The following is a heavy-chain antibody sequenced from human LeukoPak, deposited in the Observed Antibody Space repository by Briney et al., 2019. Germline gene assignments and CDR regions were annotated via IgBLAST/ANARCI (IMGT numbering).Heavy chain of an antibody. Sequence: GGSLRLSCAASGFTFSSYEMNWVRQAPGKGLEWVSYISSSGSTIYYADSVKGRFTISRDNSKNTLYLQMNSLRAEDTAVYYCAKWVTGYSSGWYEGYYYYMDVWGKGTTVTVSS. V-gene: IGHV3-48*03. CDR3: AKWVTGYSSGWYEGYYYYMDV. J-gene: IGHJ6*03. D-gene: IGHD6-19*01. CDR2: ISSSGSTI. CDR1: GFTFSSYE.